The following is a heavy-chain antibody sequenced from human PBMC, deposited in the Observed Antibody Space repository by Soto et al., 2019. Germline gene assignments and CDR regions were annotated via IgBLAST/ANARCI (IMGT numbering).Heavy chain of an antibody. CDR3: ARDWLRRDDILTPSWNFNL. V-gene: IGHV3-30*04. J-gene: IGHJ2*01. Sequence: QEQLVESGGGVVRPGKSLRLSCEASGFNFTYNAMHWVRQAPGKGLAWVAVISVNGRKKFYASSVKGRFTIYRDNSKNTLYLQINKLRAGETAVYYCARDWLRRDDILTPSWNFNLWGQGTLVTAS. D-gene: IGHD3-9*01. CDR2: ISVNGRKK. CDR1: GFNFTYNA.